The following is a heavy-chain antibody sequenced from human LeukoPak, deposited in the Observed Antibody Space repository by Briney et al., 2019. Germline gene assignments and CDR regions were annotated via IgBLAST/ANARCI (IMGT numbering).Heavy chain of an antibody. CDR2: IYYSGST. CDR3: ARAKWGSSTSCYTH. CDR1: GGSISSYY. V-gene: IGHV4-59*01. Sequence: SETLSLTCTVPGGSISSYYWSWIRQPPGKGLEWIGYIYYSGSTNYNPSLKSRVTISVDTSKNQFSLKLSSVTAADTAVYYCARAKWGSSTSCYTHWGQGTLVTVSS. D-gene: IGHD2-2*02. J-gene: IGHJ4*02.